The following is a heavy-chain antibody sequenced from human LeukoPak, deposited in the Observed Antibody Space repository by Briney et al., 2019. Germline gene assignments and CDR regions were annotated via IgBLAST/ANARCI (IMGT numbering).Heavy chain of an antibody. CDR2: INPNSGGT. CDR1: GYTFTGYY. Sequence: ASVKVSCKASGYTFTGYYMHWVRQAPGQGLEWMGWINPNSGGTNYAQKFQGRVTMTRDTSISTAYMELSRLRSDDTAVYYCARGSRDSPYYDFWSGYYTDPYFDYWGQGTLVTVSS. D-gene: IGHD3-3*01. CDR3: ARGSRDSPYYDFWSGYYTDPYFDY. V-gene: IGHV1-2*02. J-gene: IGHJ4*02.